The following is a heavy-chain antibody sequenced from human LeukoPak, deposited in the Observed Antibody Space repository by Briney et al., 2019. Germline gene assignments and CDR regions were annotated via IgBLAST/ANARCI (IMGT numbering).Heavy chain of an antibody. V-gene: IGHV1-8*01. CDR1: GYTFTSYD. CDR2: MNPNSGNT. Sequence: ASVKVSCKASGYTFTSYDINWVRHATGQGLEWMGWMNPNSGNTGYAQKFQGRVTMTRNTSISTAYMELSSLRSEDTAVYYCATAPQWLVRRWFDPWGQGTLVTVSS. D-gene: IGHD6-19*01. CDR3: ATAPQWLVRRWFDP. J-gene: IGHJ5*02.